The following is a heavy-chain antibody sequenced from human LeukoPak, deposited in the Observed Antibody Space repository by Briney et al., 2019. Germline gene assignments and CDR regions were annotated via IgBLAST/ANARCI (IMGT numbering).Heavy chain of an antibody. CDR1: GFTFSSYW. J-gene: IGHJ3*02. CDR3: ARSYNDAFDI. V-gene: IGHV3-7*01. CDR2: IRYDGSNK. Sequence: GGSLRLSCAASGFTFSSYWMSWVRQAPGKGLEWVAFIRYDGSNKYYADSVKGRFTISRDNAKNSLYLQMNSLRAEDTAVYYCARSYNDAFDIWGQGTMVTVSS. D-gene: IGHD1-14*01.